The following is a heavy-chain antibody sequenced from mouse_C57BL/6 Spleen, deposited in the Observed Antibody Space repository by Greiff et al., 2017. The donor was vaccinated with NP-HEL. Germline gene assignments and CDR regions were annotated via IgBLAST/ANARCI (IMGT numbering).Heavy chain of an antibody. D-gene: IGHD1-1*01. CDR1: GYTFTSYW. Sequence: QVQLQQPGAELVMPGASVKLSCKASGYTFTSYWMHWVKQRPGQGLEWIGEIDPSDSYTNYNQKFKGKSTLTVDKSSSTAYMQLSSLTSEDSAVYYCARGEYGSSYECAMDYWGQGTSVTVSS. J-gene: IGHJ4*01. CDR3: ARGEYGSSYECAMDY. V-gene: IGHV1-69*01. CDR2: IDPSDSYT.